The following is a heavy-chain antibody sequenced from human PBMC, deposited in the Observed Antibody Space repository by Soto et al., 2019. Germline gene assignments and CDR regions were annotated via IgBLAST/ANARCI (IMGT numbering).Heavy chain of an antibody. Sequence: GGSLRLSCAASGFTFSSYAMSWVRQAPGKGLEWVSAISGSGGSTYYADSVKGRFTISRGNSKNTLYLQMNSLRAEDTAVYYCAKLWFGELLSVGYYFDYWGQGTLVTVSS. CDR1: GFTFSSYA. J-gene: IGHJ4*02. V-gene: IGHV3-23*01. CDR3: AKLWFGELLSVGYYFDY. D-gene: IGHD3-10*01. CDR2: ISGSGGST.